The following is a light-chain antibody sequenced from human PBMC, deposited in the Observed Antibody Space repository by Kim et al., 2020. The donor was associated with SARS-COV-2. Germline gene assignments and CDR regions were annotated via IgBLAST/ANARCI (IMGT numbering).Light chain of an antibody. CDR3: QQCKGAPCT. CDR2: GAS. V-gene: IGKV1-27*01. CDR1: QGISNS. J-gene: IGKJ1*01. Sequence: DIQMTQSPSSLSASVGDRVTITCRASQGISNSLAWYQQKPGKVPKLLIFGASALQSGVPSRFSGSGSGTDFTLTITSLQPEDVAVYYCQQCKGAPCTFGHGTKVDIK.